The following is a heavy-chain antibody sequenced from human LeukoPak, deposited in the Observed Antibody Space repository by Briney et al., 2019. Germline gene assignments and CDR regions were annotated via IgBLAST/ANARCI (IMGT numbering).Heavy chain of an antibody. CDR3: AKVADVYSVYYFDS. J-gene: IGHJ4*02. Sequence: GGSLRLSCAASGFRFSNSWMSWVRQAPGKGLEWVSATSGSADSTHYADSVRGRFTISRDNSKNILYLQMNILRAEDTALYYCAKVADVYSVYYFDSWGPGTLVTVSS. V-gene: IGHV3-23*01. CDR1: GFRFSNSW. CDR2: TSGSADST. D-gene: IGHD2-21*01.